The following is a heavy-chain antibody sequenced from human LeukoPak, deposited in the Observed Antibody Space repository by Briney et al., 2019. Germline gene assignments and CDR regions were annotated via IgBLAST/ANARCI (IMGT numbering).Heavy chain of an antibody. D-gene: IGHD2-8*02. J-gene: IGHJ6*02. CDR3: ASKGPGARLASYYYYYGMDV. Sequence: ASVKVSCKASGGTFSSYAISWVRQVPGQGLEWMGRIIPILGIANYAQKFQGRVTITADKSTSTAYMELSSLRSEDTAVYYCASKGPGARLASYYYYYGMDVWGQGTTVTVSS. CDR2: IIPILGIA. V-gene: IGHV1-69*04. CDR1: GGTFSSYA.